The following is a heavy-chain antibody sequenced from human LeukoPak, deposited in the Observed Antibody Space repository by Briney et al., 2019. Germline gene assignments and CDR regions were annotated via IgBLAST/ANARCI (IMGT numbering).Heavy chain of an antibody. V-gene: IGHV3-23*01. J-gene: IGHJ4*02. D-gene: IGHD5-18*01. CDR2: IAGSDGRT. CDR3: AKVGGYSYGYFDY. Sequence: PGGSLRLSCAGSGFTFSSFVMNWVRQAPGKGLEWVSTIAGSDGRTWYVDSVKGRFTISRDNSKNTLYLQMNSLKAEDTAVYYCAKVGGYSYGYFDYWGQGTLVTVSS. CDR1: GFTFSSFV.